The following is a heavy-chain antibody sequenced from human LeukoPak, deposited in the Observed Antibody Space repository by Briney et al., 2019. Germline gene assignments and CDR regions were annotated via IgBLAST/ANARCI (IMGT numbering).Heavy chain of an antibody. CDR1: GFAFSTFA. CDR3: AKGVGTNKGGYYFDY. Sequence: GGSLRLSCAASGFAFSTFAMSWVRQAPGKGLDWVSSISGSGGSTYYADSVKGQFTISRDSSKNTLYLQMNSLRAEDTAVYYCAKGVGTNKGGYYFDYWGQGTPVTVSS. CDR2: ISGSGGST. J-gene: IGHJ4*02. V-gene: IGHV3-23*01. D-gene: IGHD1-26*01.